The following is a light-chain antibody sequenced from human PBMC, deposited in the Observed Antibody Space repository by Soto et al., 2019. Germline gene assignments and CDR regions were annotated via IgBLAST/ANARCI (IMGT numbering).Light chain of an antibody. CDR3: QQSYSTPIT. CDR2: AAS. J-gene: IGKJ5*01. CDR1: QSISSY. V-gene: IGKV1-39*01. Sequence: DIQMTQSPSSLSASVGDRVTITCRASQSISSYLNWSQQKPGKAPKLLIYAASTLQSVVPSRFSGSGSGTDFTRTISILQPEDFATYYSQQSYSTPITFGQGTRLEIK.